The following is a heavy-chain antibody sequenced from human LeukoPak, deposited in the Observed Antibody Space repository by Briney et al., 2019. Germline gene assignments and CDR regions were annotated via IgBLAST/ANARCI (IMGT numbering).Heavy chain of an antibody. D-gene: IGHD6-6*01. CDR2: LNPSSGGT. V-gene: IGHV1-46*01. Sequence: ASVKVSCTASGYTFSNYYMHWVRQAPGQGFEWMGILNPSSGGTTYAQKFQGRVTMTRDTSTRTVYMELNSLRSEDTAVYYCAKESHSSSSDWFDPWGQGTLVTVSS. J-gene: IGHJ5*02. CDR3: AKESHSSSSDWFDP. CDR1: GYTFSNYY.